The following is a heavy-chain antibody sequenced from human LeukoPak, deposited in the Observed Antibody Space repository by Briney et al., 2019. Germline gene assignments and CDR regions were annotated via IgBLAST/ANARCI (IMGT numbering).Heavy chain of an antibody. CDR3: ARAKTYYDFWSGYSLGDYYYMDV. CDR1: GFTVSSNY. CDR2: IYSGGST. V-gene: IGHV3-53*01. D-gene: IGHD3-3*01. Sequence: GGSLRLSCAASGFTVSSNYMSWVRQAPGKGLEWVSVIYSGGSTYYADSVKGRFTISRDNSKNTLYLQMNSLRAEDTAVYYCARAKTYYDFWSGYSLGDYYYMDVWGKGTTVTVSS. J-gene: IGHJ6*03.